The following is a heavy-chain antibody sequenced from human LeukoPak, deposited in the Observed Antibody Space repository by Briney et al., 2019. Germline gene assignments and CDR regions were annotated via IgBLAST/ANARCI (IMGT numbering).Heavy chain of an antibody. CDR3: ARSKDYYDSSGYFY. J-gene: IGHJ4*02. D-gene: IGHD3-22*01. Sequence: GGSLRLSCAASGFTFSSYWMSWVRQAPGKGPEWVANIKQDGSEKYYVDSVKGRFTISRDNAKKSLYLQINSLRTEDTAVYYCARSKDYYDSSGYFYWSQGTLVTVSS. CDR1: GFTFSSYW. CDR2: IKQDGSEK. V-gene: IGHV3-7*03.